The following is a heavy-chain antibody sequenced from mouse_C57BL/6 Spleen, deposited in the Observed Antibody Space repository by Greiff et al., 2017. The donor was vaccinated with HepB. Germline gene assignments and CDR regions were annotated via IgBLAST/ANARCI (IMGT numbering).Heavy chain of an antibody. CDR1: GYTFTSYW. D-gene: IGHD2-12*01. CDR2: IYTSDSEA. CDR3: ARERRQDWYFDV. Sequence: QVQLQQPGAELVRPGSSVKLSCKASGYTFTSYWMDWVKQRPGKGLEWIGNIYTSDSEAHYNQKFKDKATLTVDKSSSTAFMQLSSLTSEDSAVYYVARERRQDWYFDVWGTGTTVTVSS. J-gene: IGHJ1*03. V-gene: IGHV1-61*01.